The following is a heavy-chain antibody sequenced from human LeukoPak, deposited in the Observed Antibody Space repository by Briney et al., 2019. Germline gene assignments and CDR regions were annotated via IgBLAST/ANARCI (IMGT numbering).Heavy chain of an antibody. CDR1: GGTFSSYA. CDR3: ASGKIYYYYYYMDV. D-gene: IGHD4-23*01. V-gene: IGHV1-69*05. CDR2: IIPIFGTA. J-gene: IGHJ6*03. Sequence: ASVKVSCKASGGTFSSYAISWVRQAPGQGLEWMGRIIPIFGTANYAQKFQGRVTITTDESTSTAYMELSSLRSEDTAVYYCASGKIYYYYYYMDVWGKGTTVTVSS.